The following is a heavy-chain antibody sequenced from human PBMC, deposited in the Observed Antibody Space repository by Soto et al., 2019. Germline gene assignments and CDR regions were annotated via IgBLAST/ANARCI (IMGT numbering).Heavy chain of an antibody. Sequence: SETLSLTCTVSGGSVSSGSYFWSWIRQPPGKGLEWIGYIYYTGNTDYNPSLNSRVTISVDTSKNQFSLKLSSVTAADTAVYYCARDHNFDTTGYPLDYWGQGTLVTVSS. CDR2: IYYTGNT. CDR1: GGSVSSGSYF. J-gene: IGHJ4*02. D-gene: IGHD3-22*01. V-gene: IGHV4-61*01. CDR3: ARDHNFDTTGYPLDY.